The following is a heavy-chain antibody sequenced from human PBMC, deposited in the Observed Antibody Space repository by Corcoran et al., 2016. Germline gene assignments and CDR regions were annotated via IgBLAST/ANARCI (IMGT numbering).Heavy chain of an antibody. D-gene: IGHD3-16*01. Sequence: EVQMVESGGGLVKPGGSLRLSCAASGFTFTNAWMNWIRQAPGKGLEWVGRIKSKPAGGTIDYAAPVKDRFIISRDDSKNTVFLQMNSLKTEDTAVYYCATGGYYFDYWGQGTLVTVSS. CDR3: ATGGYYFDY. J-gene: IGHJ4*02. CDR2: IKSKPAGGTI. CDR1: GFTFTNAW. V-gene: IGHV3-15*07.